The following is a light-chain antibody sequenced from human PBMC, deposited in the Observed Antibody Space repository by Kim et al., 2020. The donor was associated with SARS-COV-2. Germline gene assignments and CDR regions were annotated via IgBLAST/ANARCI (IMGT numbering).Light chain of an antibody. CDR2: GAS. Sequence: PGERATLSCRASQSVSSSYLSWYQQKPGQAPRLLIYGASSRATGIPDRFSGSGSGTDFTLTISRLEPEDFAVYYCQQYGSSLSWTFGQGTKVDIK. CDR1: QSVSSSY. CDR3: QQYGSSLSWT. J-gene: IGKJ1*01. V-gene: IGKV3-20*01.